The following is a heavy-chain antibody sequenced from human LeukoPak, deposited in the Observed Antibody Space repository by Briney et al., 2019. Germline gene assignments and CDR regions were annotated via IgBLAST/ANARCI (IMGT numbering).Heavy chain of an antibody. CDR1: GYTLTSYG. J-gene: IGHJ5*01. V-gene: IGHV1-18*01. CDR3: ATEGYCSGGTCYHNWFDS. D-gene: IGHD2-15*01. Sequence: GASVKVSCKASGYTLTSYGISWVRQAPGQGLEWMGWISAHNGNTKYAQKLQGRVTMTTDTSTTTAYMELRSLKSDDTAVYYCATEGYCSGGTCYHNWFDSWGQGTLVTVSS. CDR2: ISAHNGNT.